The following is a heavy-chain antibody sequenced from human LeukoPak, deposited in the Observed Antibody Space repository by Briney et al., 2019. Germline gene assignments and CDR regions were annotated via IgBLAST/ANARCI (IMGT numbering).Heavy chain of an antibody. V-gene: IGHV1-8*01. J-gene: IGHJ6*03. Sequence: ASVKVSCKASGYTFTSYDINWVRQATGQGLEWMGWMNPNSGNTGYAQKFQGRVTMTRNTSISTAYMELSSLRSEDTAVYYCARTPFYYDSSGYYSEPHYYYYYMDVWGKGTTVTISS. CDR1: GYTFTSYD. D-gene: IGHD3-22*01. CDR3: ARTPFYYDSSGYYSEPHYYYYYMDV. CDR2: MNPNSGNT.